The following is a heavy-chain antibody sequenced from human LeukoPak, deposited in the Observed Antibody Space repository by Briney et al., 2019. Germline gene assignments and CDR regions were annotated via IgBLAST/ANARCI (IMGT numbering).Heavy chain of an antibody. J-gene: IGHJ4*02. CDR1: GFTFSSYW. CDR2: IKQDGSEK. V-gene: IGHV3-7*01. Sequence: PGGSLRFSCAASGFTFSSYWMSWVRQAPGKGLEWVANIKQDGSEKYYVDSVKGRFTISRDNAKNSLYLQMNSLRAEDTAVYYCARDPIGYCSSTSCSPRWGQGTLVTVSS. D-gene: IGHD2-2*01. CDR3: ARDPIGYCSSTSCSPR.